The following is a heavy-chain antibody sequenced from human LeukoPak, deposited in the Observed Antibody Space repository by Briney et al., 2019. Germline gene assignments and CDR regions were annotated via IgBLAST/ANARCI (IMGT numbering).Heavy chain of an antibody. CDR1: GFTFDDYA. J-gene: IGHJ1*01. D-gene: IGHD5-18*01. V-gene: IGHV3-9*01. Sequence: GGSLRLSCAASGFTFDDYAMHWVRQAPGKGLEWVSGISWNSGSIGYADSVKGRFTISRDNAKNSLYLQMNSLRAEDTALYYCAKDTHARYSYGYFQHWGQGTLVTVPS. CDR2: ISWNSGSI. CDR3: AKDTHARYSYGYFQH.